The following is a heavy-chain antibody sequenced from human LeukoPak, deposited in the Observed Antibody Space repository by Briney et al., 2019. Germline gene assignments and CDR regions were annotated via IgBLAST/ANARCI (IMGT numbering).Heavy chain of an antibody. CDR2: ISGSGGST. Sequence: WGSLRLSCAASGFTFSGNWMSWVRQAPGKGLEWVSAISGSGGSTYYAVSVKGRFTISRDNSKNTLYLQMNSLRAEDTAVYYCAKDQTDYDYVWGGYRYGFIDYWGQGTLVTVSS. D-gene: IGHD3-16*02. V-gene: IGHV3-23*01. CDR3: AKDQTDYDYVWGGYRYGFIDY. J-gene: IGHJ4*02. CDR1: GFTFSGNW.